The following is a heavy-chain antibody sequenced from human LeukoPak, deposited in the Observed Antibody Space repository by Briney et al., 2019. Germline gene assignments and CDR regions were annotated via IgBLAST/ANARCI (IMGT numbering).Heavy chain of an antibody. CDR1: GGSISSGSYY. J-gene: IGHJ5*02. Sequence: SDTLSPTCTVSGGSISSGSYYWSWIRQPAGKGLEWIGRIYTSGSTNYNPSLKSRVTISVDTSKNQFSLKLSSVTAADTAVYYYARGDYDILTGLSNWFDPWGQGTLVTVYS. D-gene: IGHD3-9*01. CDR3: ARGDYDILTGLSNWFDP. V-gene: IGHV4-61*02. CDR2: IYTSGST.